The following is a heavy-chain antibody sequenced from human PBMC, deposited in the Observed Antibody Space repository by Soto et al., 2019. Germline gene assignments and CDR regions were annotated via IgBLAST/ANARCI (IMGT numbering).Heavy chain of an antibody. D-gene: IGHD3-3*01. V-gene: IGHV3-73*01. CDR2: IRSKANSYAT. J-gene: IGHJ4*02. CDR3: ARGVYDFWSGHPKGLDY. Sequence: GGSLRLSCAASGVTFSGSVMHWVRQASGKGLEWVGRIRSKANSYATAYAVSVKGRFTISRDDSRNTAYLQMNSLKTEDTAVYYCARGVYDFWSGHPKGLDYWGQGTVVTVSS. CDR1: GVTFSGSV.